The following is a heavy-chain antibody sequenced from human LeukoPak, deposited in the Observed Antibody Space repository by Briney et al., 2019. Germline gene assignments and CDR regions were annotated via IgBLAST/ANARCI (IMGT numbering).Heavy chain of an antibody. J-gene: IGHJ3*02. CDR3: AREWNYYDSSGHDAFDI. CDR2: IWYDGSNK. D-gene: IGHD3-22*01. Sequence: GVSLRQSFAASGFTFNHYAMSWVRQAPGKGLEGVAVIWYDGSNKYYANSVKGRFTISRDNSKKTLYLQMNSLRAEDTALYYCAREWNYYDSSGHDAFDIWGQGTMVTVSS. V-gene: IGHV3-33*08. CDR1: GFTFNHYA.